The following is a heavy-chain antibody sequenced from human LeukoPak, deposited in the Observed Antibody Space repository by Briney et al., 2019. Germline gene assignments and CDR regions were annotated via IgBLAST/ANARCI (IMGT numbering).Heavy chain of an antibody. CDR1: GYTLTELS. V-gene: IGHV1-24*01. CDR3: AKDLGKLYYYGSGSYYSRSQPIDY. Sequence: ASVKVSCKVSGYTLTELSMHWVRQAPGKGLEWMGRFDPEDGETIYAQKFQGRVTMTADTSTGTVYMELSSLRSEDTAVYYCAKDLGKLYYYGSGSYYSRSQPIDYWGQGTLVTVSS. D-gene: IGHD3-10*01. J-gene: IGHJ4*02. CDR2: FDPEDGET.